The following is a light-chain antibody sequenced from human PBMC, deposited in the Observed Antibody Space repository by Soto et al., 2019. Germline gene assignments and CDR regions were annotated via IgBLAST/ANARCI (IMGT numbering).Light chain of an antibody. J-gene: IGLJ1*01. Sequence: SVLTQPASVSGSPGQSITISCTGTSSDVGSYNLVSWYQQHPGKAPKLMIYEVSKRPSGVSNRFSGSKSGNTASLTISGLQAEDEADYYCCSYAGSSNYYVFGTGTKVTVL. CDR2: EVS. CDR3: CSYAGSSNYYV. V-gene: IGLV2-23*02. CDR1: SSDVGSYNL.